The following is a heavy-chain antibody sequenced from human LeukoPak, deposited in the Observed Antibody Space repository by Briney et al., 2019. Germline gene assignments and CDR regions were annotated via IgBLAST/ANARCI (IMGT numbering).Heavy chain of an antibody. V-gene: IGHV3-9*01. CDR3: AKDALNDYDTSGYYARGDY. CDR2: ISWNSGSI. D-gene: IGHD3-22*01. Sequence: GGSLRLSCAASGFTFDDYTMHWVRQAPGKGLEWVSGISWNSGSIGYADSVKGRVTISRDNSMRTRYLRMNSLRAEDTAVYYCAKDALNDYDTSGYYARGDYWGQGALVTVSS. CDR1: GFTFDDYT. J-gene: IGHJ4*02.